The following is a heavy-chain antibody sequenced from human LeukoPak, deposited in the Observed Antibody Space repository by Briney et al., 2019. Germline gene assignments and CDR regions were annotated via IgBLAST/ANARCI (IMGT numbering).Heavy chain of an antibody. D-gene: IGHD5-12*01. CDR1: GYTFTSYY. Sequence: ASVKVSCTASGYTFTSYYMHWVRQAPGQGLEWMGWINPNSGGTNYVQKFQGRVTMTRDTSISTVYMELSTLRSDDTAVYYCARGGGYSYGFGYWGQGTLVTVSS. J-gene: IGHJ4*02. V-gene: IGHV1-2*02. CDR3: ARGGGYSYGFGY. CDR2: INPNSGGT.